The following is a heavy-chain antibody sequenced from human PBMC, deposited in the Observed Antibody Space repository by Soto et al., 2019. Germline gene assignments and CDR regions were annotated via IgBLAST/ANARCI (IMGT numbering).Heavy chain of an antibody. CDR2: INHSGST. J-gene: IGHJ6*02. V-gene: IGHV4-34*01. CDR3: ARGTGDMDV. CDR1: GGSFSGYY. Sequence: SETLSLTCAFYGGSFSGYYWSWIRQPPGKGLEWIGEINHSGSTNYNPSLKSRVTISVDTSKNQFSLKLSSVTAADTAVYYCARGTGDMDVWGQGTTVTVSS. D-gene: IGHD7-27*01.